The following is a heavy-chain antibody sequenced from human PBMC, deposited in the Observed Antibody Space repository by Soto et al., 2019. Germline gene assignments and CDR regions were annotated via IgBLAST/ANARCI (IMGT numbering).Heavy chain of an antibody. Sequence: QVQVVESGGGVVQPGRSLRLSCAASGFSFNSYGMHWVRQAPGKGLEWVAIISYDGRNKYYADSVKGRFTISRDSPTNTLYLQMNSLRAEDTAVYYCAKGGSSSARYFDAWGQGALVTVSP. J-gene: IGHJ5*02. CDR1: GFSFNSYG. V-gene: IGHV3-30*18. CDR3: AKGGSSSARYFDA. D-gene: IGHD6-6*01. CDR2: ISYDGRNK.